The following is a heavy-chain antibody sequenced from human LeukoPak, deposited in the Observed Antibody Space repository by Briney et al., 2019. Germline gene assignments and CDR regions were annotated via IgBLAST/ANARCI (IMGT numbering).Heavy chain of an antibody. CDR2: IYYSGST. J-gene: IGHJ5*02. CDR1: GGSISSSSYY. Sequence: SETLSLTRTVSGGSISSSSYYWGWIRQPPGKGLEWIGSIYYSGSTYYNPSLKSRVTISVDTSKNQFSLKLSSVTAADTAVYYCARADFYDSSGYYSPSWFDPWGQGTLVTVSS. V-gene: IGHV4-39*07. D-gene: IGHD3-22*01. CDR3: ARADFYDSSGYYSPSWFDP.